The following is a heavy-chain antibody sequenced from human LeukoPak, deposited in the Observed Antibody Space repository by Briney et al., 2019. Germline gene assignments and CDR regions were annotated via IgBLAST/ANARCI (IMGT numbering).Heavy chain of an antibody. J-gene: IGHJ4*02. CDR3: TTDPPDCSSTSCPDY. V-gene: IGHV3-15*01. CDR2: IKSKTDGGTT. D-gene: IGHD2-2*01. CDR1: GFTFSNAW. Sequence: GGSLRLSCAASGFTFSNAWMSWVRQAPGKGLEWVGRIKSKTDGGTTDYAAPVKGRFTISRDDSKNTLYLQMNSLKTEDTAVYYCTTDPPDCSSTSCPDYWGQGTLVTVSS.